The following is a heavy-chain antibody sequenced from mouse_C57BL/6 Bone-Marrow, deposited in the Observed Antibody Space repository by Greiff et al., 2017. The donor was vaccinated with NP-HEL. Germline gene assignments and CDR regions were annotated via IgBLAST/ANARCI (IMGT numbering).Heavy chain of an antibody. D-gene: IGHD1-1*01. V-gene: IGHV1-50*01. J-gene: IGHJ1*03. CDR1: GYTFTSYW. Sequence: QVQLQQPGAELVKPGASVKLSCKASGYTFTSYWMQWVKQRPGQVLEWIGEIDPSDSYTNYNQKFKGKATLTVDTSSSTAYMQLSSLTSEDSAVYDCATTVVPHWYFDVWGTGTTVTVSS. CDR2: IDPSDSYT. CDR3: ATTVVPHWYFDV.